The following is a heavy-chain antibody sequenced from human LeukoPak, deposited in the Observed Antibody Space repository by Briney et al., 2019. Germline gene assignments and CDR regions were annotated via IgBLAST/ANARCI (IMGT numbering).Heavy chain of an antibody. CDR3: AREGITGYCSSTSCSPGPYYYMDV. J-gene: IGHJ6*03. V-gene: IGHV3-30*02. D-gene: IGHD2-2*01. CDR1: GFTFNSYG. CDR2: IGHDGGEK. Sequence: GGSLRLSCAASGFTFNSYGMHWVRQAPGKGLEFVAYIGHDGGEKYYADSVRGRLSISRDNSKNTLYLQMNSLRAEDTAVYYCAREGITGYCSSTSCSPGPYYYMDVWGKGTTVTVSS.